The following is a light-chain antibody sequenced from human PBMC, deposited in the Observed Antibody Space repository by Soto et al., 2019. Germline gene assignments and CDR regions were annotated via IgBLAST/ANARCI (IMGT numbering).Light chain of an antibody. J-gene: IGKJ1*01. Sequence: DIQMTQSPSTLSGSVGDRVTTTCRASQTISSWLAWYQQKPGKAPKLLIYKASTLKSGVPSRFSGSGSGTEFTLTISSLQPDDFATYYCQHYNSYSEAFGQGTKVHI. CDR3: QHYNSYSEA. V-gene: IGKV1-5*03. CDR1: QTISSW. CDR2: KAS.